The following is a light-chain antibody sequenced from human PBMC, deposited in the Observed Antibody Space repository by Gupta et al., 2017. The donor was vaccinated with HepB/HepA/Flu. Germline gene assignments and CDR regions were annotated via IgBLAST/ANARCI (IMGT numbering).Light chain of an antibody. CDR1: SSDVGGYNY. CDR2: NVS. Sequence: QSALTQPASVSGSPGQAITIPCTGTSSDVGGYNYVSWYQQHPGKAPKLMIYNVSDRPSGVSNRFSGSKSGNTASLTTSGLQAEDEADYYCSSYASSSTDVVFGGGTKLTVL. J-gene: IGLJ2*01. CDR3: SSYASSSTDVV. V-gene: IGLV2-14*03.